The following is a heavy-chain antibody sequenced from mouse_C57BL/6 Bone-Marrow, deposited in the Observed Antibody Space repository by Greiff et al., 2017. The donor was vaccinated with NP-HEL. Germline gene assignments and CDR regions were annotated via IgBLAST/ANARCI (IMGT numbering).Heavy chain of an antibody. D-gene: IGHD1-1*01. Sequence: EVQLQQSGPVLVKPGASVKMSCKASGYTFTDYYMNWVKQSHGKSLEWIGVINPYNGGTSYNQKFKGKATLTVDKSSSTAYMELNSLTSEDSAVYYCARPITTVDYWGQGTTLTVSS. J-gene: IGHJ2*01. CDR1: GYTFTDYY. V-gene: IGHV1-19*01. CDR3: ARPITTVDY. CDR2: INPYNGGT.